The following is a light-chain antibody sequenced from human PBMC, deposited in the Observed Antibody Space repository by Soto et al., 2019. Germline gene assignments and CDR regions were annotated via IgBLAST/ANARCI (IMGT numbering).Light chain of an antibody. CDR1: QGVSSY. V-gene: IGKV3D-11*01. CDR2: EAS. J-gene: IGKJ3*01. Sequence: EIVLTQSPATLSLSPGERATLSCRATQGVSSYLAWYPQKPGQAPRPLIYEASNRATAIPARFSGSGPGTDFTLTISSLEPEDFAVYYCQRAGTFGPGTKVDIK. CDR3: QRAGT.